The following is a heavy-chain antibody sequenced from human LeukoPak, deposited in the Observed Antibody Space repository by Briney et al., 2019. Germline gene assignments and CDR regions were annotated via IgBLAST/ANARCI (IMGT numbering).Heavy chain of an antibody. Sequence: SETLSLTCVVYGGSFSGYYWSWIRQPPGKGLEWIGETNHSGSTNYNPSLKSRVTISVDTSKNQFSLKLSSVTAADTAVYYCARSPPGIAVAGTSIDYWGQGTLVTVSS. CDR3: ARSPPGIAVAGTSIDY. V-gene: IGHV4-34*01. D-gene: IGHD6-19*01. CDR1: GGSFSGYY. CDR2: TNHSGST. J-gene: IGHJ4*02.